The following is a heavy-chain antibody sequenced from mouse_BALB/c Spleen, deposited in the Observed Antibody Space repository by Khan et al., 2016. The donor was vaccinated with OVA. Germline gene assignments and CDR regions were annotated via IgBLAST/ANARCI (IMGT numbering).Heavy chain of an antibody. J-gene: IGHJ3*01. V-gene: IGHV1S137*01. CDR1: GYTFTDFT. CDR2: ISTYYGDA. CDR3: TRGGGGNRFAY. Sequence: QVQLQQSGAELVRHGVSVKISCKGSGYTFTDFTMHWVKQSHAMSLEWIGVISTYYGDATYNQKFKDKATMTVDKSSSTAYMELARLTSEDSAIYYCTRGGGGNRFAYWGQWTLVTVSA.